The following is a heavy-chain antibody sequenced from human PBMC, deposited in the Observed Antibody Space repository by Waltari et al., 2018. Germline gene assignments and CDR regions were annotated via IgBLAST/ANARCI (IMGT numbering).Heavy chain of an antibody. V-gene: IGHV4-39*01. Sequence: QLQLQESGPGLVKPSETLSLTCTVSGGSIRHSTYYWGWIRQPPGKGLEWLGSIYHSGSTSYNPSLKSRISISVDTSNNQFSLNVTSVTAADTAVYFCARRHVDIAIGHFDYWGQGRLVFVSS. CDR3: ARRHVDIAIGHFDY. J-gene: IGHJ4*02. D-gene: IGHD2-2*03. CDR1: GGSIRHSTYY. CDR2: IYHSGST.